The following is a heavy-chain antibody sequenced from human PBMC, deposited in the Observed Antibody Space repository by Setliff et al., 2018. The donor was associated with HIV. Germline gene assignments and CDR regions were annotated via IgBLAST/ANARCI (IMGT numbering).Heavy chain of an antibody. CDR2: IKSKVHGETT. D-gene: IGHD5-12*01. CDR1: GFTFSDYY. Sequence: PGGSLRLSCAASGFTFSDYYMSWARQAPGKGLEWVGRIKSKVHGETTDYAAPVKGRFSVSRDDSKNTVYLQMNSLKTEDTAVYFCTTDSWQWGQGTLVTVSS. V-gene: IGHV3-15*01. CDR3: TTDSWQ. J-gene: IGHJ4*02.